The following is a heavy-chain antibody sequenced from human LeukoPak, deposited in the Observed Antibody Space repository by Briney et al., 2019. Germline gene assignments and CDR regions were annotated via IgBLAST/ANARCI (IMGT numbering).Heavy chain of an antibody. CDR2: ISGSGGST. V-gene: IGHV3-23*01. CDR3: ARESDYYDSSGYLVPPAS. Sequence: GGSLRLSCAASGFTFSSYAMSWVRQAPGKGLEWVSAISGSGGSTYYADSVKGRFTISRDNSKNTLYLQMNSLRAEDTAVYYCARESDYYDSSGYLVPPASWGQGTLVTVSS. J-gene: IGHJ4*02. D-gene: IGHD3-22*01. CDR1: GFTFSSYA.